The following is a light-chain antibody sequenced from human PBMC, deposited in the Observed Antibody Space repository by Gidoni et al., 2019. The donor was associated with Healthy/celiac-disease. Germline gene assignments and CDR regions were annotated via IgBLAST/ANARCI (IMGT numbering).Light chain of an antibody. V-gene: IGKV1-39*01. CDR1: QSISSY. CDR2: AAS. Sequence: DLQMTQSPSSLSASVGDRVTITCRASQSISSYLNWYQQKPGKAPKLLIYAASSLQSGVPSRLSGSGSGTDFTLTISSLQPEDFATYYCQQSYSTPPTFGGGTKVEIK. CDR3: QQSYSTPPT. J-gene: IGKJ4*01.